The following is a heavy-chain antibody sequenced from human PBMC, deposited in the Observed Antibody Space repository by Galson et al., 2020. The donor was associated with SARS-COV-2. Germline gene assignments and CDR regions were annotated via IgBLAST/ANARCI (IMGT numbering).Heavy chain of an antibody. CDR2: IFSNGEK. Sequence: SGPTLVKPTETLTLTCTVSGFSLSNPRVGVSWIRQPPGKALEWLAHIFSNGEKSYSTSLRRRLTVSKDTSNSQVVLTMANVGPLDTATYYCARVLLTSWEYSLASFDVWGLGTMVTVSS. V-gene: IGHV2-26*01. CDR3: ARVLLTSWEYSLASFDV. J-gene: IGHJ3*01. CDR1: GFSLSNPRVG. D-gene: IGHD3-9*01.